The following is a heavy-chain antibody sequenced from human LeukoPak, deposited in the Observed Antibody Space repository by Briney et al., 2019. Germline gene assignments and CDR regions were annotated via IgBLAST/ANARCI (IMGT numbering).Heavy chain of an antibody. Sequence: SETLSLTCTVSGGSITTYYWSWIRQPPGKGLEWIGYIYYSGSTNYNPSLKSRVTISVDTSKNQFSLKLSSVTAADTAVYYCARSISSSWYEPFDYWGQGTLVTVSS. J-gene: IGHJ4*02. CDR1: GGSITTYY. D-gene: IGHD6-13*01. V-gene: IGHV4-59*01. CDR2: IYYSGST. CDR3: ARSISSSWYEPFDY.